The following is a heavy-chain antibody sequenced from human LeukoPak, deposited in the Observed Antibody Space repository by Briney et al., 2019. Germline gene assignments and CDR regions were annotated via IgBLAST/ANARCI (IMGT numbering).Heavy chain of an antibody. D-gene: IGHD5-18*01. Sequence: SVKVSCKASGGTFSSYAINWVRQAPGQGLEWMGGIIPIFGTANYAQKFQGRVTITADESTSTAYMELSSLRSEDTAVYYCARSGYSYIGGWFDPWGQGTLVTVSS. CDR2: IIPIFGTA. V-gene: IGHV1-69*13. CDR3: ARSGYSYIGGWFDP. J-gene: IGHJ5*02. CDR1: GGTFSSYA.